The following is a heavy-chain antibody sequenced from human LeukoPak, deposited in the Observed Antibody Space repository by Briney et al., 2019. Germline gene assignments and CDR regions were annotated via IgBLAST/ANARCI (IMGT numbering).Heavy chain of an antibody. J-gene: IGHJ4*02. CDR1: GYSFTSYW. V-gene: IGHV5-51*01. D-gene: IGHD1-26*01. Sequence: GESLQISCKGSGYSFTSYWIGWVRPMPGKGLEWMGGIYPGDSDTRYSASFQGEVTISADKYSRTPYPPWSSLEAPHTAMSSRARHASDGRYYDPVDYWGQGTLVTVPT. CDR2: IYPGDSDT. CDR3: ARHASDGRYYDPVDY.